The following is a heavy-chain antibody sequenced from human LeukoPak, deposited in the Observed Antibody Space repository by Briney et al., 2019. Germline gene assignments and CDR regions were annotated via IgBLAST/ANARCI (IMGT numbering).Heavy chain of an antibody. CDR3: ARDRLGRDQRHYYYYMDV. V-gene: IGHV1-69*13. D-gene: IGHD5-24*01. Sequence: SVKVSCKASGYTFTGYYMHWVRQAPGQGLEWMGGIIPIFGTANYAQKFQGRVTITADESTSTAYMELSSLRSEDTAVYYCARDRLGRDQRHYYYYMDVWGKGTTVTISS. CDR2: IIPIFGTA. CDR1: GYTFTGYY. J-gene: IGHJ6*03.